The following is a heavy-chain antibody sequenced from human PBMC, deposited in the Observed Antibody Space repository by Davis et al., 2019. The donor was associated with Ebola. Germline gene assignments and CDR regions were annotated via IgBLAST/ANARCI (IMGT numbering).Heavy chain of an antibody. J-gene: IGHJ4*02. D-gene: IGHD3-22*01. CDR3: ARVNYYDSSGYKVIFDY. V-gene: IGHV1-18*01. CDR1: GYTFTSYG. CDR2: ISAYNGNT. Sequence: ASVKVSCKASGYTFTSYGISWVRQAPGQGLEWMGWISAYNGNTNYAQKLQGRVTMTTDTSTSTAYMELRSLRSDDTAVYYCARVNYYDSSGYKVIFDYWGQGTLVTVSS.